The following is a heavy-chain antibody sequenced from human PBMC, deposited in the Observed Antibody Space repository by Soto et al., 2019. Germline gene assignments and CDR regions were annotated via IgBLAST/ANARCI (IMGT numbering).Heavy chain of an antibody. CDR3: ARERAVAGFDY. CDR2: MNPNSGNT. V-gene: IGHV1-8*01. D-gene: IGHD6-19*01. CDR1: GXXXTSYD. J-gene: IGHJ4*02. Sequence: QVQLVQSGAEVKKPGASVKVSCXASGXXXTSYDINWVRQATGQGLEWMGWMNPNSGNTGYAQKFQGRVTMTRNTSISTAYMELSSLRSEDXAVYYCARERAVAGFDYWGQGTLVTVSS.